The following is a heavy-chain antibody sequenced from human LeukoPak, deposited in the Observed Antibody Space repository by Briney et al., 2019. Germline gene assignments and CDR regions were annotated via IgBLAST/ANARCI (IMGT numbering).Heavy chain of an antibody. CDR2: IYYSGST. D-gene: IGHD4-23*01. CDR1: GGSISSYY. CDR3: ARDRYGGNSQYYFDY. J-gene: IGHJ4*02. V-gene: IGHV4-59*01. Sequence: SETLSLTCTVSGGSISSYYSSWIRQPPGKGLEWIGYIYYSGSTNYNPSLKSRVTISVDTSKNQFSLKLSSVTAADTAVYYCARDRYGGNSQYYFDYWGQGTLVTVSS.